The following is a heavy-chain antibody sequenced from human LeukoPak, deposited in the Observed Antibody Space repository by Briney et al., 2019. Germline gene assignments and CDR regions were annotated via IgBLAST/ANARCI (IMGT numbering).Heavy chain of an antibody. CDR3: ACEAYYCYGMDV. CDR1: GGSISSYY. Sequence: ASETLSLTCTVSGGSISSYYWSWIRQPPGKGLEWIGYIYYSGSTNYNPSLKSRVTISVDTSKNQFSLKLSSVTAADTAVYYCACEAYYCYGMDVWGQGTTVTVSS. V-gene: IGHV4-59*01. J-gene: IGHJ6*02. CDR2: IYYSGST.